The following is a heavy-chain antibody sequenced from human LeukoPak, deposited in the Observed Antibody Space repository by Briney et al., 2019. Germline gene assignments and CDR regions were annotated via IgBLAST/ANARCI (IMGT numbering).Heavy chain of an antibody. Sequence: GGSLRLSCAASGVTFSSYSMNWVRQAPGKGLEWVSYISSSSGTTYYADSVKGRFTISRDNATNSLYLQMNRLRAEDTAVYFCAVSFDFWGQGTLVTVSS. D-gene: IGHD5/OR15-5a*01. J-gene: IGHJ4*02. V-gene: IGHV3-48*01. CDR3: AVSFDF. CDR1: GVTFSSYS. CDR2: ISSSSGTT.